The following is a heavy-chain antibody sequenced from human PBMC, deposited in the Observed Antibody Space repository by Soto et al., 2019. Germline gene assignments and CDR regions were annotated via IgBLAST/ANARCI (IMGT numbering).Heavy chain of an antibody. Sequence: QVQLQESGPGLVKPSQTLSLTCTVSGASISSGDYYWTWIRQPPGKGLEWIGYSNYGGSAYYNPSLNSRITISVDTSKNQLSLRLSSVTAAYTAVYYCARAVTVAFDIWGQGTMVTVSS. CDR1: GASISSGDYY. CDR3: ARAVTVAFDI. D-gene: IGHD2-8*02. CDR2: SNYGGSA. V-gene: IGHV4-30-4*01. J-gene: IGHJ3*02.